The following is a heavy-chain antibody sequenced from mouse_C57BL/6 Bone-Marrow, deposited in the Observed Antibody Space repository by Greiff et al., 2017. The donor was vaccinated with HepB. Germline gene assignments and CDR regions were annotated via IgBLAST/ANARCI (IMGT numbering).Heavy chain of an antibody. CDR1: GYTFTSYW. Sequence: QVQLQQPGAELVKPGASVKVSCKASGYTFTSYWMHWVKQRPGQGLEWIGRIHPSDSDTNYNQKFKGKATLTVDKSSSTAYMQLSSLTSEDSAVYYCAIGVTTVVAEGFAYWGQGTLVTVSA. D-gene: IGHD1-1*01. CDR2: IHPSDSDT. V-gene: IGHV1-74*01. J-gene: IGHJ3*01. CDR3: AIGVTTVVAEGFAY.